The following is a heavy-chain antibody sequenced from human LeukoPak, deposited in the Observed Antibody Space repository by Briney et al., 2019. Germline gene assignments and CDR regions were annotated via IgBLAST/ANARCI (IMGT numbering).Heavy chain of an antibody. J-gene: IGHJ4*02. CDR1: GYSLTELS. CDR2: FDPDDGET. CDR3: ATGTIYCSSCSGDY. Sequence: ASVKVSCKVSGYSLTELSMHWVRQAPGKGLEWMGGFDPDDGETPLFAQKFQGRVSMTEDTSTDTAHMELSSLSSEDTAVYYCATGTIYCSSCSGDYWGQGTLVTVSS. V-gene: IGHV1-24*01. D-gene: IGHD2-2*01.